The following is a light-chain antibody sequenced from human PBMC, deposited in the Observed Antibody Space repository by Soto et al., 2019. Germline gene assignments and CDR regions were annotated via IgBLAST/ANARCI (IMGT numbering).Light chain of an antibody. CDR3: QQRSNWPPRLT. CDR2: DAS. J-gene: IGKJ4*01. Sequence: EIVLTQSPATLSLSPGEGATLSCRASQSVSTYLAWYQQKPGQAPRLLIYDASNRATGIPARFSGSGSGTDFTLSISSLEPEDFAVYYCQQRSNWPPRLTVGGGTKVEIK. CDR1: QSVSTY. V-gene: IGKV3-11*01.